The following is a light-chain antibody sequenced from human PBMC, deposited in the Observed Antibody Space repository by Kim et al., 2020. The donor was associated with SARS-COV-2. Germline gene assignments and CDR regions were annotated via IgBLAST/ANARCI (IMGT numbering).Light chain of an antibody. Sequence: ASVKPICTLSRGDSSYAIAGHQQQQEKGPRDLMKLNNDGSHSKGDGIPDRFSGSSSGAARYLTISSLRSEDEADYYCQTWGTGSVVFGGGTQLTVL. V-gene: IGLV4-69*01. CDR1: RGDSSYA. J-gene: IGLJ2*01. CDR2: LNNDGSH. CDR3: QTWGTGSVV.